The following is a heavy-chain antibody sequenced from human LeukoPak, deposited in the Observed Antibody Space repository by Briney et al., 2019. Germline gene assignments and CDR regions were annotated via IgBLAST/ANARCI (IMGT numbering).Heavy chain of an antibody. Sequence: GGSLRLSCAASGFTFSDYYMSWIRQAPGKGLEWVSYISSSSSTIYYADSVKGRFTISRGNAKNSLYLQMNSLRAEDTAVYYCARDGYYDFWSGTTNWFDPWGQGTLVTVSS. D-gene: IGHD3-3*01. J-gene: IGHJ5*02. CDR3: ARDGYYDFWSGTTNWFDP. CDR2: ISSSSSTI. V-gene: IGHV3-11*04. CDR1: GFTFSDYY.